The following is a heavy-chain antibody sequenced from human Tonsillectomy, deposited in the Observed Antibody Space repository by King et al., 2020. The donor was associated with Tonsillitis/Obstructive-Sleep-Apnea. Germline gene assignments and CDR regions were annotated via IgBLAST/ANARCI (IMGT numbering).Heavy chain of an antibody. V-gene: IGHV4-59*08. J-gene: IGHJ3*02. D-gene: IGHD3-9*01. Sequence: QLQESGPGLVKPSETLSLTCTVSGGSISSYYWSWIRQPPGKGPEWIGYIYDSERTNYNPSLKSRVAISVDTSKNQFSLKLSSVTAADPAVYYCARAYYDILTGYLDDAFDIWGQGTMVTVSS. CDR3: ARAYYDILTGYLDDAFDI. CDR2: IYDSERT. CDR1: GGSISSYY.